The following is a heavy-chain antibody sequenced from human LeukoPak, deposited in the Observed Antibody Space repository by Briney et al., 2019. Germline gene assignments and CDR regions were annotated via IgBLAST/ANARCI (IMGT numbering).Heavy chain of an antibody. CDR1: GFTFSSYG. J-gene: IGHJ4*02. D-gene: IGHD3-10*01. CDR2: ISYDGSKT. V-gene: IGHV3-30*18. CDR3: AKDWYYHGSGTFIPSN. Sequence: GRSLRLSCAASGFTFSSYGMHWVRQAPGKGLEWVAVISYDGSKTYYADSVKGRITISRDNSKNTLYLQMNSLRAEDTAVYYCAKDWYYHGSGTFIPSNWGQGTLVTVSS.